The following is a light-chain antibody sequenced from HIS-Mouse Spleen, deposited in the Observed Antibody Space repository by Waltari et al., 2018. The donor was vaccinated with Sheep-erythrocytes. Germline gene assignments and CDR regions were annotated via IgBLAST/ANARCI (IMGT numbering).Light chain of an antibody. Sequence: SYELTQPPSVSVSPGQTASITCSGDKLGDKYACWYQQKPGQSPVLVIYQDSKRPSGIPERFSCSNSGNTAPLTISGTQAMDEADYYCQAWDSSTAWNVVFGGGTKLTVL. J-gene: IGLJ2*01. CDR3: QAWDSSTAWNVV. CDR2: QDS. V-gene: IGLV3-1*01. CDR1: KLGDKY.